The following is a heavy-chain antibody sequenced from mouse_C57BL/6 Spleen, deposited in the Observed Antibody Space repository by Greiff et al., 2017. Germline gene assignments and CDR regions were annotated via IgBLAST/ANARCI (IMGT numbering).Heavy chain of an antibody. CDR1: GFSLTSSA. Sequence: QVQLQQSGPGLVAPSQSLSITCTVSGFSLTSSAISWVRQPPGKGLEWLGVIWTGGGTNYNSALKSRLSISKDNSKSQVFLKMNSLQTDDTARYYCARYYGSRGYYAMDYWGQGTSVTVSS. CDR3: ARYYGSRGYYAMDY. D-gene: IGHD1-1*01. CDR2: IWTGGGT. J-gene: IGHJ4*01. V-gene: IGHV2-9-1*01.